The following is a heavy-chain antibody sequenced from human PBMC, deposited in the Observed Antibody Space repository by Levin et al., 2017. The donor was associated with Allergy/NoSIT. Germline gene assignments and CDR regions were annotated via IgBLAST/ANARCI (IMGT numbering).Heavy chain of an antibody. CDR1: GGSISSSSYY. CDR2: IYYSGST. D-gene: IGHD1-1*01. CDR3: ARHHLKQLYTPRNKNNWFDP. Sequence: SETLSLTCTVSGGSISSSSYYWGWIRQPPGKGLEWIGSIYYSGSTYYNPSLKSRVTISVDTSKNQFSLKLSSVTAADTAVYYCARHHLKQLYTPRNKNNWFDPWGQGTLVTVSS. J-gene: IGHJ5*02. V-gene: IGHV4-39*01.